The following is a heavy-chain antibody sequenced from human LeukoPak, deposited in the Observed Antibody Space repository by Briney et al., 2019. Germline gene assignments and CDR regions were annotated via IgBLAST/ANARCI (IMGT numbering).Heavy chain of an antibody. Sequence: SETLSLTCTVSGGSISSNSYYWGWIRQPPGKGLEWIGSIYYSGSPYYNPSLKSRVTISVDTSKNQFSLKGISVTAADTAVYYCARWRTARTGFDYWGQGTLVTVSS. CDR3: ARWRTARTGFDY. J-gene: IGHJ4*02. CDR2: IYYSGSP. D-gene: IGHD3/OR15-3a*01. CDR1: GGSISSNSYY. V-gene: IGHV4-39*01.